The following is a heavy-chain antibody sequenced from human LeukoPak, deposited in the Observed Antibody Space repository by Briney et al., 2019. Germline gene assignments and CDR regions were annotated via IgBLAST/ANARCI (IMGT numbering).Heavy chain of an antibody. CDR1: GGSISSGGYS. CDR2: IYHSGST. J-gene: IGHJ4*02. Sequence: SETLSLTCAVSGGSISSGGYSWSWIRQPPGKGLEWIGYIYHSGSTYYNPSLKSRVTISVDRSKNQFSLKLSSVTAADTAVYYCARHQPPFDYWGQGTLVTVSS. CDR3: ARHQPPFDY. V-gene: IGHV4-30-2*01.